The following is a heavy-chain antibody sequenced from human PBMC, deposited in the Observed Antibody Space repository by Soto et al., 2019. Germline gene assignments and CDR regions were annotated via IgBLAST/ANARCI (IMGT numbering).Heavy chain of an antibody. CDR1: GGTFSSYA. J-gene: IGHJ6*02. Sequence: VASVKVSCKASGGTFSSYAISWVRQAPGQGLEWMGGIIPIFGTANYAQKFQGRVTITADKSTSTAYMELSSLRSEDTAVYYCASSGRFLEWLSEDQYYYYGMDVWGQGTTVTVSS. CDR3: ASSGRFLEWLSEDQYYYYGMDV. CDR2: IIPIFGTA. D-gene: IGHD3-3*01. V-gene: IGHV1-69*06.